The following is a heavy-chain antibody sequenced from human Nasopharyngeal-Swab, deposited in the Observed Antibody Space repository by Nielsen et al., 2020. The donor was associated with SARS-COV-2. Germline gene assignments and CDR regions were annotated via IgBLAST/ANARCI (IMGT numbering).Heavy chain of an antibody. CDR1: RFSLRNARMG. V-gene: IGHV2-26*01. CDR3: ARMGHYYYGMDV. CDR2: IFSNDEK. J-gene: IGHJ6*02. Sequence: SGPTLVKPTETLTLTCTVSRFSLRNARMGVSWIRQPPGKNLEWLAHIFSNDEKYYSTSLKSRLTISKDTSKSQVVLTMTNMDPVDTATYYCARMGHYYYGMDVWGQGTTVTVSS.